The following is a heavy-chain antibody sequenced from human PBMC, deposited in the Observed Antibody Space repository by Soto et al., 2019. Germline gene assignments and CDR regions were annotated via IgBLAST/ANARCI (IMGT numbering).Heavy chain of an antibody. CDR1: GFTFSNYG. V-gene: IGHV3-33*08. D-gene: IGHD6-13*01. CDR2: IWYDGSNK. CDR3: ARGRYSSSWYFDY. J-gene: IGHJ4*02. Sequence: PGGSLRLSCAASGFTFSNYGMHWVRQAPGKGLEWVAVIWYDGSNKYYADSVKGRFTISRDNSKNTLYLQMNSLRAEDTAVYYCARGRYSSSWYFDYWGQGTLVTVSS.